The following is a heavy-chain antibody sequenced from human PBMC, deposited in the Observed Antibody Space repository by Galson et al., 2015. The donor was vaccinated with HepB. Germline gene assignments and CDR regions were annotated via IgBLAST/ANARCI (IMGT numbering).Heavy chain of an antibody. J-gene: IGHJ6*01. CDR3: ARSRSGGNDYYYYGMDV. V-gene: IGHV3-48*03. D-gene: IGHD4-23*01. CDR1: GFTFSRYE. CDR2: ISSSGSTI. Sequence: SLRLSCAASGFTFSRYEMNWVRQAPGKGLEWVSYISSSGSTIYDADSVKGRFIISRDNAKNSLYLQIYSLRAEDTAVYYCARSRSGGNDYYYYGMDVWGQGTTVTVSS.